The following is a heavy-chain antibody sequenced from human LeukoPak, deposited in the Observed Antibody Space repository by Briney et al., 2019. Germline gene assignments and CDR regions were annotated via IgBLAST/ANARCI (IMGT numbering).Heavy chain of an antibody. CDR3: TWLAQQLVQQYNWFDP. D-gene: IGHD6-13*01. J-gene: IGHJ5*02. V-gene: IGHV3-20*04. CDR1: GFTFDDYG. Sequence: GGSLRLSCAASGFTFDDYGMSWVRQAPGKGLEWVSGINWNGGSTGYADSVKGRFTISRDNAKNSLYLQMNSLRADDTAVYYCTWLAQQLVQQYNWFDPWGQGTLVTVSS. CDR2: INWNGGST.